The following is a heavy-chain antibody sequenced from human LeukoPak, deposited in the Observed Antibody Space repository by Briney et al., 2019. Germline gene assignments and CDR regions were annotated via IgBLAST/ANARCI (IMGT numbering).Heavy chain of an antibody. J-gene: IGHJ5*02. CDR3: AGYCSTTTCYSSPNWFDP. CDR2: ISSDGSNK. CDR1: GFTFSNYA. Sequence: HTGGSLRLSCAASGFTFSNYAMHWVRQAPGKGLEWVAVISSDGSNKYYTDSVKGRFTISRDNSKNTLYLQMNSLRAEDTAVYYCAGYCSTTTCYSSPNWFDPWGQGTLVTVSS. V-gene: IGHV3-30*03. D-gene: IGHD2-2*01.